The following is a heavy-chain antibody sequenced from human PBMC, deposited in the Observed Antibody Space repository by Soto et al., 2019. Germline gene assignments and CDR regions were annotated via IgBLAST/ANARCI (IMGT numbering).Heavy chain of an antibody. V-gene: IGHV3-33*01. CDR3: ARDLNSGWPHYYNDGMDV. CDR2: IWSDGNNK. D-gene: IGHD5-12*01. Sequence: QVQLVESGGGVVQPWRSLRLSCEASGFTFNTYGMHWVRQAPGKGLEWVAIIWSDGNNKYYKDSVKGRFTISRDNSKNTLDLQMDRLRVEYTSLYYCARDLNSGWPHYYNDGMDVWGQGTTVTVSS. J-gene: IGHJ6*02. CDR1: GFTFNTYG.